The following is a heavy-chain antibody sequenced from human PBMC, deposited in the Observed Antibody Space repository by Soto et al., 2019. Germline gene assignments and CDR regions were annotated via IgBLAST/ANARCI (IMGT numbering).Heavy chain of an antibody. CDR1: GFTFSSYW. D-gene: IGHD6-13*01. Sequence: GGSLRLSCAASGFTFSSYWMHWVRQAPGKGLEWVSSISSSSSYIYYADSVKGRFTISRDNAKNSLYLQMNSLRAEDTAVYYCARDVAAAGNNWFDPWGQGTLVTVSS. V-gene: IGHV3-21*01. CDR3: ARDVAAAGNNWFDP. J-gene: IGHJ5*02. CDR2: ISSSSSYI.